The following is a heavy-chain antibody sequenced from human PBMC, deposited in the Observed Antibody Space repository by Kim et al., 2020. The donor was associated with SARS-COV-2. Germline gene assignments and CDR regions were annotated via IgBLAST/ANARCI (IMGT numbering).Heavy chain of an antibody. Sequence: GGSLRLSCAASGFTFSDYYMSWIRQAPGKGLEWVSYISSSSSYTNYADSVKGRFTISRDNAKNSLYLQMNSLRAEDTAVYYCARDVINFYGGNPPFDYWGQGTLVTVSS. CDR1: GFTFSDYY. CDR2: ISSSSSYT. CDR3: ARDVINFYGGNPPFDY. V-gene: IGHV3-11*06. J-gene: IGHJ4*02. D-gene: IGHD4-17*01.